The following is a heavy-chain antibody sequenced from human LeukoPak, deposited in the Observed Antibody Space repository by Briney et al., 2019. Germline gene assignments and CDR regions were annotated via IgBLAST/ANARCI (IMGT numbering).Heavy chain of an antibody. J-gene: IGHJ4*02. CDR2: MNPNRDNS. D-gene: IGHD1-26*01. CDR1: GGTFNRYA. CDR3: ARVFSCGSYDY. V-gene: IGHV1-8*03. Sequence: ASENVPYKASGGTFNRYAMSWVRQAPGHGLEWMGWMNPNRDNSGYAQKFQRRDTIHRNTTISTAHMELSSLRSEDMGVYYCARVFSCGSYDYWGQGTRVSVS.